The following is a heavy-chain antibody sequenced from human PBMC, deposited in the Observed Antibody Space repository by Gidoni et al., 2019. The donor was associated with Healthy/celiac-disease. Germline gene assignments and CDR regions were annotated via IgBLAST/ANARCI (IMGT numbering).Heavy chain of an antibody. CDR1: ASTFDDYA. CDR3: AKGYYYDSSGYSPFDY. D-gene: IGHD3-22*01. Sequence: EVQLLESGGGLVQPGRSLRPSCAASASTFDDYAMHWGRHAPGTGLEWVSGISWNSGNIGYADSVKGRFTISRDNAKNSLYLQMNSLRAEDTALYYCAKGYYYDSSGYSPFDYWGQGTLVTVSS. J-gene: IGHJ4*02. CDR2: ISWNSGNI. V-gene: IGHV3-9*01.